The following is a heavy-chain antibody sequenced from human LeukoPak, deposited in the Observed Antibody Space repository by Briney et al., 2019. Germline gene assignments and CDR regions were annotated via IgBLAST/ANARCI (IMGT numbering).Heavy chain of an antibody. Sequence: SQTLSLTCTVSGGSISSGGYYWSWIRQHPGKGLEWIGYIYYSGSTYYNPSRESRVTISVDTSKNQFSLKLSSVTAADTAVYYCATKAYYDVWGGYYLIWGQGTMVTVSS. CDR2: IYYSGST. J-gene: IGHJ3*02. CDR3: ATKAYYDVWGGYYLI. CDR1: GGSISSGGYY. D-gene: IGHD3-3*01. V-gene: IGHV4-31*03.